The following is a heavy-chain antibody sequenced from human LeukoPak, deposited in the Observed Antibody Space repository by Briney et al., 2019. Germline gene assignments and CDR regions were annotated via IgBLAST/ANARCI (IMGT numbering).Heavy chain of an antibody. CDR1: RGSVTTYS. Sequence: SETPSLTCTVSRGSVTTYSWSWIRQPAGKGLEWIGRLSGSGDTNFNPSLKTRVTMSADESKNQFSLHLRSVTAADTAVYFCARDLTLTVAFDIWGQGTVVTVSS. D-gene: IGHD3-16*01. CDR2: LSGSGDT. V-gene: IGHV4-4*07. J-gene: IGHJ3*02. CDR3: ARDLTLTVAFDI.